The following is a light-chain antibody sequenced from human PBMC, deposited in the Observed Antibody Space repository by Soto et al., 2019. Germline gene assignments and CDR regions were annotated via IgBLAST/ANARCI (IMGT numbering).Light chain of an antibody. CDR1: QSVSIY. V-gene: IGKV3-11*01. J-gene: IGKJ4*01. CDR3: QHRSNWPPT. Sequence: EIVLTQSPATLSLSPRERATLSCRASQSVSIYLAWYQQKPGQAPRLLIYDTSNRATGIPARFSGSGSGTDFTLTISSLEPEDFAIYYCQHRSNWPPTFGGGTKVEIK. CDR2: DTS.